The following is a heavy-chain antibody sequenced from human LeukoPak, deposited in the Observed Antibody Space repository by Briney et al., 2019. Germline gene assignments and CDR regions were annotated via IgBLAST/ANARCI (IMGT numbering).Heavy chain of an antibody. J-gene: IGHJ4*02. D-gene: IGHD3-10*01. CDR3: ARGHHSESYKADY. V-gene: IGHV3-53*01. CDR1: GFTFSSYA. CDR2: IYSGGNT. Sequence: GSLRLSCAASGFTFSSYAMSWVRQAPGKGLEWVSVIYSGGNTYYADSVKGRFTISRGNSKNTLYLQMNSLRAEDTAVYYCARGHHSESYKADYWGQGTLVTVSS.